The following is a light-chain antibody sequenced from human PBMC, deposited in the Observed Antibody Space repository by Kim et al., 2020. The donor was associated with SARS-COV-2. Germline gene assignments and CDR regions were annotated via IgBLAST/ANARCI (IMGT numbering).Light chain of an antibody. Sequence: PGQSVTISCTGTSSEVGGYYYVSWYQQHPGKAPKLMIYDVSKRPSGVPDRFSGSKSGNTASLTISGLQAEDEADYYCCSYAGSYVFGTGTKVTVL. V-gene: IGLV2-11*01. CDR3: CSYAGSYV. J-gene: IGLJ1*01. CDR1: SSEVGGYYY. CDR2: DVS.